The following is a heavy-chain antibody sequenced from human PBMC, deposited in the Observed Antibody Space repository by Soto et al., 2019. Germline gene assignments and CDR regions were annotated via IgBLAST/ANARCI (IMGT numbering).Heavy chain of an antibody. V-gene: IGHV2-26*01. CDR2: IFSNDEK. CDR3: ARIGSAWYVLLCY. CDR1: GFSLSNGRMG. Sequence: SGPTLVNPTETLTLTCTVSGFSLSNGRMGVSWIRQPPGKALEWLAHIFSNDEKSYSTSVKRRLTISKDTSKSQVVLTMTNMDPVDIVAYYCARIGSAWYVLLCYWCQGILVTVCS. J-gene: IGHJ4*02. D-gene: IGHD6-19*01.